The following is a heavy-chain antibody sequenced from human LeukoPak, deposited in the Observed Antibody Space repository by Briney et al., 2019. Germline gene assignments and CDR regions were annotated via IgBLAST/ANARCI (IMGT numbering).Heavy chain of an antibody. CDR2: IIPIFGTA. CDR3: ARDLGYYDSSPGGY. V-gene: IGHV1-69*05. J-gene: IGHJ4*02. Sequence: SVKVSCKASGGTFSSYAISWVRQAPGQGLEWMGGIIPIFGTANYAQKFQGRVTITRDTSASTAYMELSSLRSEDTAVYYCARDLGYYDSSPGGYWGQGTLVTVSS. D-gene: IGHD3-22*01. CDR1: GGTFSSYA.